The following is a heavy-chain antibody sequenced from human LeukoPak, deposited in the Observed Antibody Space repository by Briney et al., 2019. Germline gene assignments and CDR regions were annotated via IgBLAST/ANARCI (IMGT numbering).Heavy chain of an antibody. CDR2: ISYDGSKK. D-gene: IGHD1-1*01. Sequence: PSGGSLRLSCAASGFTFSSYGMHWVRQAPAKGLEWVAVISYDGSKKYYADSVKGRFTISRDNSNTTLYLQMGSLRAGDTAVYFCGRDIQLSYLGQGTLVTVSS. V-gene: IGHV3-30*03. CDR1: GFTFSSYG. J-gene: IGHJ4*02. CDR3: GRDIQLSY.